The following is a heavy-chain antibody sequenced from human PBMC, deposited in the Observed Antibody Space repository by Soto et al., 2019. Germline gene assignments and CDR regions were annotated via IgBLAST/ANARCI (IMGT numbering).Heavy chain of an antibody. V-gene: IGHV1-69*13. CDR1: GGTFSSYA. CDR2: IIPIFGTA. Sequence: SVKVSCKASGGTFSSYAISWVRQAPGQGLEWMGGIIPIFGTANYAQKFQGRVTITADESTSTAYMELSSLRSEDTAVYYCARDYYDSSGYYEARWFDPWGQGTLVTVSS. CDR3: ARDYYDSSGYYEARWFDP. J-gene: IGHJ5*02. D-gene: IGHD3-22*01.